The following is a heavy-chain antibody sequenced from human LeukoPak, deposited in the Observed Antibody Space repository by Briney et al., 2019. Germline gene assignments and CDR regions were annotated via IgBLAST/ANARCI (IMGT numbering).Heavy chain of an antibody. D-gene: IGHD3-22*01. CDR1: GFTVSATY. J-gene: IGHJ4*02. CDR2: IFRTGNI. CDR3: ARDPSPLDDSSGYYLDY. V-gene: IGHV3-66*01. Sequence: GGSLRLSCAASGFTVSATYIGWVRQAPGKGLDWVSVIFRTGNIFYADSVRGRFSISRDNSKNTLYLQMNSLRAEDTAVYYCARDPSPLDDSSGYYLDYWGQGTLVTVSS.